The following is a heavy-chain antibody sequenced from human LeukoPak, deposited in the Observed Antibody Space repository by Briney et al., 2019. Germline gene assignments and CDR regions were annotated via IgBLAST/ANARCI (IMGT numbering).Heavy chain of an antibody. CDR1: GFAFSDYY. D-gene: IGHD2-15*01. Sequence: GGSLRLSCAASGFAFSDYYMSWIRQAPGKGLEWVSYISSSSSYTNYADSVKGRFTISRDNAKNSLYLQMNSLRAEDTAVYYCARGRLRGYCSGGSCYLDPWGQGTLVTVSS. J-gene: IGHJ5*02. CDR3: ARGRLRGYCSGGSCYLDP. V-gene: IGHV3-11*06. CDR2: ISSSSSYT.